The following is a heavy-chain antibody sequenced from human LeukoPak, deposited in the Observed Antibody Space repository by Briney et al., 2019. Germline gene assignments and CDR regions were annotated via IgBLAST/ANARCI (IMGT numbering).Heavy chain of an antibody. CDR2: INNSGST. CDR3: ARSAYGDYEYFQH. CDR1: GFPFRGYP. V-gene: IGHV4-34*01. J-gene: IGHJ1*01. D-gene: IGHD4-17*01. Sequence: GSLRLSCAAPGFPFRGYPMTWVPRPPGKGRKGIGEINNSGSTNYNPSLKSRVTISVDTSKNQFSLKLSSVTAADTAVYYCARSAYGDYEYFQHWGQGTLVTVSS.